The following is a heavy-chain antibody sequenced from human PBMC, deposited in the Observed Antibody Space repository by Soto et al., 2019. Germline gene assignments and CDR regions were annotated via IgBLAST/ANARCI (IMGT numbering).Heavy chain of an antibody. V-gene: IGHV4-4*02. CDR3: ARARLGRGGVYYFDY. CDR1: GGSISSSNW. J-gene: IGHJ4*02. CDR2: IYHSGST. Sequence: SETLSLTCAVSGGSISSSNWWSWVRQPPGKGLEWIGEIYHSGSTNYNPSLKSRVTISVDKSTNQFSLKLSSVTAADTAVYYCARARLGRGGVYYFDYWGQGTLVTVSS. D-gene: IGHD6-19*01.